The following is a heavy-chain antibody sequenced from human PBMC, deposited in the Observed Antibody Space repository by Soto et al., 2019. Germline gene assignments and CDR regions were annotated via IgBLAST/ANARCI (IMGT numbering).Heavy chain of an antibody. J-gene: IGHJ6*02. D-gene: IGHD3-22*01. V-gene: IGHV3-11*01. Sequence: GGSLRLCCAASGFTFSDYYMSWIRQAPGKGLEWVSYISSSGSTIYYADSVKGRFTISRDNAKNSLYLQMNSLRAEDTAVYYCARDHKTGYYYDSSGTPYYYGMDVWGQGTTVTVSS. CDR3: ARDHKTGYYYDSSGTPYYYGMDV. CDR1: GFTFSDYY. CDR2: ISSSGSTI.